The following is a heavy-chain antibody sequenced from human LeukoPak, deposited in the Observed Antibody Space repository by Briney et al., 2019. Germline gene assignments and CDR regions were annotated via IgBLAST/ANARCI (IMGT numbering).Heavy chain of an antibody. Sequence: ASVKVSCKASGYTFTNNYLHWVRQAPGQGLEWMGMIYPRDGSTSYAQNFQGRVTVTRDTSTTTVHMELSSLRSEDTAVYYCARGSSTSIVGGAFDIWGQGTMVTVSS. CDR3: ARGSSTSIVGGAFDI. D-gene: IGHD1-26*01. CDR1: GYTFTNNY. CDR2: IYPRDGST. J-gene: IGHJ3*02. V-gene: IGHV1-46*01.